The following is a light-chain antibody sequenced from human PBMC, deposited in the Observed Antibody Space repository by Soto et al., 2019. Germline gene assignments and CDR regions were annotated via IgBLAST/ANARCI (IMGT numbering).Light chain of an antibody. V-gene: IGKV1-39*01. CDR3: QQGYSTPHT. CDR1: QSISNY. Sequence: DRQMTQSPSSLSASVGDRVTITCRASQSISNYLNWYQQKPGKAPKLLISAASSLQSGVPSRFRGSGSGTDFTLTISSLQPEDFATYYCQQGYSTPHTFGQGTKLEIK. CDR2: AAS. J-gene: IGKJ2*01.